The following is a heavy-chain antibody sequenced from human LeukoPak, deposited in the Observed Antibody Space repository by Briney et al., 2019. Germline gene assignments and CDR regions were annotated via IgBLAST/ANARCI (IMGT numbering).Heavy chain of an antibody. D-gene: IGHD5-18*01. V-gene: IGHV1-69*04. CDR3: ARLYSYLPTYFDY. Sequence: ASVKVSCKASGYTFTSYGISWVRQAPGQGLEWMGRIIPILGIANYAQKFQGRVTITADKSTSTAYMELSSLRSEDTAVYYCARLYSYLPTYFDYWGQGTLVTVSS. CDR2: IIPILGIA. J-gene: IGHJ4*02. CDR1: GYTFTSYG.